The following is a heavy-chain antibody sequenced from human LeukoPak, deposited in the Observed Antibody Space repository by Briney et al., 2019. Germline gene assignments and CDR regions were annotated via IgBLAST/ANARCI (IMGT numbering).Heavy chain of an antibody. V-gene: IGHV3-30*18. CDR2: ISYDGSNK. CDR3: AKDLGSSSSSMDV. Sequence: GGSLRLSCAASGFTFSSYGMHWVRQAPGKGLEWVAVISYDGSNKYYEDSVKGRFTISRDNSKNTLYLQMISLRAEDTAVYYCAKDLGSSSSSMDVWGKGTTVTVSS. CDR1: GFTFSSYG. J-gene: IGHJ6*03. D-gene: IGHD6-6*01.